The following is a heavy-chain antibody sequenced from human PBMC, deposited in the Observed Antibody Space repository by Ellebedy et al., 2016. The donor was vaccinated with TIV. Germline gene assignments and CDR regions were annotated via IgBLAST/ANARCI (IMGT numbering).Heavy chain of an antibody. CDR3: ARGSYAATYYGMDV. V-gene: IGHV3-21*01. J-gene: IGHJ6*02. Sequence: GESLKISCAASGFTFSSYSMNWVRQAPGKGLEWVSSISSSSSYIYYADSVKGRFTISRDNAKNSLYLQMNSLRAEDTAVYYCARGSYAATYYGMDVWGQGTTVTVSS. D-gene: IGHD1-26*01. CDR2: ISSSSSYI. CDR1: GFTFSSYS.